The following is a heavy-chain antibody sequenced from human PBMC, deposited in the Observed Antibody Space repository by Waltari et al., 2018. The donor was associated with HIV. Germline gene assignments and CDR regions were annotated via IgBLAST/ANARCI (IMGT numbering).Heavy chain of an antibody. V-gene: IGHV1-46*01. D-gene: IGHD2-21*02. CDR3: ARDGPHIVVVTVRTTDGFDI. J-gene: IGHJ3*02. CDR1: GYTFTSYY. Sequence: QVQLVQSGAEVREPGASVSLSCRASGYTFTSYYINWLRQAPGKGLEWIGIINPTTGTTNYGQNFQGRVTMTRDTSTSTVYMELRSLTSEDTAVYYCARDGPHIVVVTVRTTDGFDIWGQGTMVIVSS. CDR2: INPTTGTT.